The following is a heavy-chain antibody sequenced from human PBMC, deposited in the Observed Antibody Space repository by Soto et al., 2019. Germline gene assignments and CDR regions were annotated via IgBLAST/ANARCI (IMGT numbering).Heavy chain of an antibody. CDR2: IDPRDSDT. CDR1: GYTFTGYL. V-gene: IGHV5-51*01. J-gene: IGHJ6*02. Sequence: RGESLKISCKGSGYTFTGYLVAWVRQMPGRGPEWMGSIDPRDSDTRYSPSFEGHVTISADRSTNTAFLHLRSLEASDTATYFCARQGFSKHYFYAADVWGQGTTVTVSS. D-gene: IGHD6-13*01. CDR3: ARQGFSKHYFYAADV.